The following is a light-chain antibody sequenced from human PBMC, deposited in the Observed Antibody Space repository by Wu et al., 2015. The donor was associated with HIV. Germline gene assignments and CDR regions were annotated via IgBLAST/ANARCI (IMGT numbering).Light chain of an antibody. J-gene: IGKJ2*01. CDR3: QQYNNILRT. Sequence: DIQMTQSPSTLSASVGDRVTITCRASQSINSWLAWYQQKPGKAPKLLIYKASSLESGVPSRFSGSGSGTEFTLTISSLQPDDFATYYCQQYNNILRTFGQGTKLEIK. V-gene: IGKV1-5*03. CDR1: QSINSW. CDR2: KAS.